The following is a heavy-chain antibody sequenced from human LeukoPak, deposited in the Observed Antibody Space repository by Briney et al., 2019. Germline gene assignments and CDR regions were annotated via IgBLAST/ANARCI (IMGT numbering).Heavy chain of an antibody. Sequence: GGSLRLSCAASGFTFSSYAMTWVRQAPGKGLEWVSGISGTSGSTYYADSVKGRFTISRDNSKNTLYLLMNSLRAEDTAAYYCAKDRGRYFDWLYDFWGQGTLVTVSS. J-gene: IGHJ4*02. V-gene: IGHV3-23*01. D-gene: IGHD3-9*01. CDR2: ISGTSGST. CDR1: GFTFSSYA. CDR3: AKDRGRYFDWLYDF.